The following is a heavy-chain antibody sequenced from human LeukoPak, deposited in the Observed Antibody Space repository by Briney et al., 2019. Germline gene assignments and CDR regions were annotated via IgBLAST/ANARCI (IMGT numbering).Heavy chain of an antibody. CDR2: IIPIFGTA. D-gene: IGHD4-17*01. CDR3: ARVVPYGDSLLQGSYFDL. Sequence: ASVKASCKASGGTFTSYAISWVRQAPGQGLEWMGGIIPIFGTANYAQKFQGRVTITTDESTSTAYMELSSLRSEDTAVYYCARVVPYGDSLLQGSYFDLWGCGTLVTVSS. J-gene: IGHJ2*01. V-gene: IGHV1-69*05. CDR1: GGTFTSYA.